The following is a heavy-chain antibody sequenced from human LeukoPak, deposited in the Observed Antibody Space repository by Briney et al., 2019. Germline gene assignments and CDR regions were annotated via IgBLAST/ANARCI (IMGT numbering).Heavy chain of an antibody. J-gene: IGHJ4*02. V-gene: IGHV3-48*03. Sequence: HPGGSLRLSCAASGFTFSSYEMNWVRQAPGKGLEWVSYISSSGSTIYYADSVKGRFTISRDNAKNSLYLQMNSLRTEDTGLYHCASEVGYRSLGYLGQGTLVTVSS. D-gene: IGHD3-3*01. CDR2: ISSSGSTI. CDR1: GFTFSSYE. CDR3: ASEVGYRSLGY.